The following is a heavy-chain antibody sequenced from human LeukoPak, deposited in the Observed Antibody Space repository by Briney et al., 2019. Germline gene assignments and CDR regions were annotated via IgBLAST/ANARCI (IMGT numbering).Heavy chain of an antibody. J-gene: IGHJ4*02. Sequence: ASVKVSCKASDYTFTSYGISWVRQAPGQGLEWMGWVSGYNGHANYAQKLQGRVTMTRDTSTSTAYMELRSLRSDDTAVYYCARGLRYYYDSSGYYAYWGQGTLVTVSS. CDR1: DYTFTSYG. CDR2: VSGYNGHA. D-gene: IGHD3-22*01. CDR3: ARGLRYYYDSSGYYAY. V-gene: IGHV1-18*01.